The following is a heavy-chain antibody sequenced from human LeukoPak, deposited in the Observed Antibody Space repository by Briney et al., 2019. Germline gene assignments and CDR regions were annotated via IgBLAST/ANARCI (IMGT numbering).Heavy chain of an antibody. D-gene: IGHD1-7*01. CDR3: AAKGAGTPPY. CDR1: GFTFSSYA. V-gene: IGHV3-23*01. CDR2: ISGSGGST. Sequence: GGSLRLSCAASGFTFSSYAMSWVRQAPGKGLEWVLAISGSGGSTYYADSVKGRFTISRDNSKNTLYLQMNSLRAEDTAVYYRAAKGAGTPPYWGQGTLVTVSS. J-gene: IGHJ4*02.